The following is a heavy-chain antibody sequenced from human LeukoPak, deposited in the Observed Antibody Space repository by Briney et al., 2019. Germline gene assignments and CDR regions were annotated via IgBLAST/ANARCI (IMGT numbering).Heavy chain of an antibody. CDR3: ARSISSGWYEAYYFDY. J-gene: IGHJ4*02. D-gene: IGHD6-19*01. Sequence: ASVKVSCKASGYTFTSYAMNWVRQAPGQGLEWMGWINTNTGNPTYAQGFTGRFVFSLDTSVSTAYLQISSLKAEDTAVYYCARSISSGWYEAYYFDYWGQGTLVTVSS. V-gene: IGHV7-4-1*02. CDR1: GYTFTSYA. CDR2: INTNTGNP.